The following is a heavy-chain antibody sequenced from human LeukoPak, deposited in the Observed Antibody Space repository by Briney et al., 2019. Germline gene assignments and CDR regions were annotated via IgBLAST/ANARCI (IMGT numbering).Heavy chain of an antibody. J-gene: IGHJ4*02. D-gene: IGHD3-10*02. CDR1: GYTFTGYY. CDR3: ARKSTVRRTSEFDY. Sequence: WASVRVSFKASGYTFTGYYMNWVRQAPGQGLERLGWINPNSGDTKYAQKFLGRVTMTSDTSINTGYMALSSLTSDDTAVYYCARKSTVRRTSEFDYWGQGSLVTVSS. V-gene: IGHV1-2*02. CDR2: INPNSGDT.